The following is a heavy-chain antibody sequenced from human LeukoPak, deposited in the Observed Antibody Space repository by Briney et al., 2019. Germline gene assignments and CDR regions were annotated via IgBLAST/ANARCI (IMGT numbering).Heavy chain of an antibody. J-gene: IGHJ1*01. CDR3: ARGGDGYDYYGSGSYYTEYFQH. D-gene: IGHD3-10*01. V-gene: IGHV4-59*12. Sequence: SETLSLTCTVSGGSISSYYWSWIRQPPGKGLEWIGYIYYSGSTNYNPSLKSRVTISVDTSKNQFSLQLNSVTPEDTAVYYCARGGDGYDYYGSGSYYTEYFQHWGQGTLVTVSS. CDR2: IYYSGST. CDR1: GGSISSYY.